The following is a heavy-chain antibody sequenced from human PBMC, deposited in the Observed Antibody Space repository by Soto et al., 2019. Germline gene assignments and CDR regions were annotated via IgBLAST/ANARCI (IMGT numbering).Heavy chain of an antibody. D-gene: IGHD3-3*01. J-gene: IGHJ6*02. CDR3: AKGPYKVAVVPYSMDI. V-gene: IGHV3-30*18. Sequence: GGSLRLSCAASGLNFSSYAMFWVSLAPGKGLEWVAPIAYGASTTYYVDSVKGRFAISRDNSRRMLYSAMHSLRTEDTAVYFCAKGPYKVAVVPYSMDIWGQGTTVTVSS. CDR2: IAYGASTT. CDR1: GLNFSSYA.